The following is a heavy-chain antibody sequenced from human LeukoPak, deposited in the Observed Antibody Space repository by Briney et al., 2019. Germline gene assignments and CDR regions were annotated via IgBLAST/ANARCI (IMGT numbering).Heavy chain of an antibody. CDR2: ISAYNGNT. CDR1: GYTFTSYG. V-gene: IGHV1-18*01. J-gene: IGHJ4*02. CDR3: ARDDGSYLGYYFDY. Sequence: ASVKVSCKATGYTFTSYGISWVRQAPGQGLEWMGWISAYNGNTNYAQKLQGRVTMTTDTSTSTAYMELRSLRSDDTAVYYCARDDGSYLGYYFDYWGQGTLVTVSS. D-gene: IGHD1-26*01.